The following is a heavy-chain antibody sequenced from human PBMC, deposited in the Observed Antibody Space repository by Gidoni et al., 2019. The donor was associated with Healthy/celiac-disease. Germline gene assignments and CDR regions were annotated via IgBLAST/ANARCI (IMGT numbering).Heavy chain of an antibody. Sequence: QLQLQESGPGLVKPSETLSLTCTVSGGSISSSSYYWGWIRQPPGKGLEWIGSIYYSGSTYYNPSLKSRVTISVDTSKNQFSLKLSSVTAADTAVYYCARHQDNRAVVAIQRDIDYWGQGTLVTVSS. V-gene: IGHV4-39*01. D-gene: IGHD5-12*01. CDR2: IYYSGST. CDR3: ARHQDNRAVVAIQRDIDY. CDR1: GGSISSSSYY. J-gene: IGHJ4*02.